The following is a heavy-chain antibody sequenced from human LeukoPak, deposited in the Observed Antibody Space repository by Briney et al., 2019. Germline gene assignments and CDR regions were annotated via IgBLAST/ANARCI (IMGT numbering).Heavy chain of an antibody. Sequence: GGSLRLSCAASGFTFRAYTMNWVRQAPGKGLEWVSAINKGGSFIKYADSVEGRFIVSRDNAKNLLFLQMNSLRVEDTALYFCAREVLDIVEPGTNTIDYWGQGTRVTVSS. CDR3: AREVLDIVEPGTNTIDY. CDR2: INKGGSFI. CDR1: GFTFRAYT. V-gene: IGHV3-21*01. D-gene: IGHD2-8*01. J-gene: IGHJ4*02.